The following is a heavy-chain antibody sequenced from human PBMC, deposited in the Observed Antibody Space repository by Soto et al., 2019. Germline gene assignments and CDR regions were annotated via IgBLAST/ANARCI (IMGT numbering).Heavy chain of an antibody. Sequence: QVQLQESGPGLVKPSQTLSLTCTVSGGSISSGGYYWSWIRQHSGKGLEWIGYIYYSGGTYYNPSLKSRVTIAVDTSKNQCALKLSSVTAADTAVYYCVRVFGELFGNWFDPRGQGTLVTVSS. CDR2: IYYSGGT. CDR1: GGSISSGGYY. D-gene: IGHD3-10*01. J-gene: IGHJ5*02. V-gene: IGHV4-31*03. CDR3: VRVFGELFGNWFDP.